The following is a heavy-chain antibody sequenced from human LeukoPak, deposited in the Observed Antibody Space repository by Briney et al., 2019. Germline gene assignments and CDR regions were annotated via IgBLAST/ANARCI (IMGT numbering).Heavy chain of an antibody. V-gene: IGHV3-48*04. CDR2: ISSSSSTI. D-gene: IGHD1-26*01. CDR1: GFTFSSYS. J-gene: IGHJ4*02. Sequence: GGSLRLSCAASGFTFSSYSMNWVRQAPGKGLEWVSYISSSSSTIYYADSVKGRFTISRGNAKNSLYLQMNSLRAEDTAVYYCARGGKLNSGSYRFDYWGQGTLVTVSS. CDR3: ARGGKLNSGSYRFDY.